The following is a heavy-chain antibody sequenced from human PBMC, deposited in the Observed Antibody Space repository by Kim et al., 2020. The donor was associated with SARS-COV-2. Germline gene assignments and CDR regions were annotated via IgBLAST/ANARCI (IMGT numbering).Heavy chain of an antibody. D-gene: IGHD1-26*01. CDR2: IWYDGSNK. CDR1: GFTFSSYG. CDR3: ARDLLVGATSYGMDV. Sequence: GGSLRLSCAASGFTFSSYGMHWVRQAPGTGLEWVAVIWYDGSNKYYADSVKGRFTISRDNSNNTLYLQMKSLRAEDTAVYYCARDLLVGATSYGMDVWGQGTTVTVSS. J-gene: IGHJ6*02. V-gene: IGHV3-33*01.